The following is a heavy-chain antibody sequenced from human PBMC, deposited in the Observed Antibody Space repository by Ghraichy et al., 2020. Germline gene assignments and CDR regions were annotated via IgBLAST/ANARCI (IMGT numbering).Heavy chain of an antibody. D-gene: IGHD1-26*01. Sequence: GGSLRLSCAASGFTFRSYGMHWVRQAPGKGLEWVAVIWYDGTEKYYADSVKGRFTISRDNSKNTLYLQMNSLRAEDTAVYYCARERSGGSYYFDYWGQGTLVTVSS. CDR1: GFTFRSYG. CDR3: ARERSGGSYYFDY. J-gene: IGHJ4*02. V-gene: IGHV3-33*01. CDR2: IWYDGTEK.